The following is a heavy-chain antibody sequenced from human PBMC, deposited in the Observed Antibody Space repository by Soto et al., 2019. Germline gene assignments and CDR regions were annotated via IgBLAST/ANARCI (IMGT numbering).Heavy chain of an antibody. J-gene: IGHJ5*02. CDR1: GGTFSSYA. Sequence: QVQLVQSGAEVKKPGSSVKVSCKASGGTFSSYAISWVRQAPGQGLEWMGGIIPIFGTANYAQKFQGRVTITADKSTSTAYMELSSLRSEDTAVYNCARDPAYCSSTSCYHNWFDPWGQGTLVTVSS. V-gene: IGHV1-69*06. D-gene: IGHD2-2*01. CDR3: ARDPAYCSSTSCYHNWFDP. CDR2: IIPIFGTA.